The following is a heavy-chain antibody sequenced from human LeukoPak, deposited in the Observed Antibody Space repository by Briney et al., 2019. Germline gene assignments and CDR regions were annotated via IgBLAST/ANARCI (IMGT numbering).Heavy chain of an antibody. J-gene: IGHJ4*02. V-gene: IGHV3-48*04. CDR2: IVGSSSNI. CDR1: GFSFSTYS. D-gene: IGHD4-23*01. CDR3: AKDPLSTVVSYFDY. Sequence: GGSLRLSCTASGFSFSTYSMNWVRQAPGKGLEWVSYIVGSSSNIYYADSVKGRFTISRDNAKNTLYLQMNSLRAEGTAVYYCAKDPLSTVVSYFDYWGQGTLVTVSS.